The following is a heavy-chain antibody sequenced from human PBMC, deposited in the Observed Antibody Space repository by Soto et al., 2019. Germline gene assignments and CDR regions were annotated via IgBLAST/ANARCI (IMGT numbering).Heavy chain of an antibody. J-gene: IGHJ5*02. CDR3: ARGRIAAAFDP. D-gene: IGHD6-13*01. Sequence: SETLSLTCTVSGGSIISYYWSWIRQPPGKGLEWIGYIYYSGSTNYNPSLKSRVTISVDTSKNQSSLKLSSVTAADTAVYYCARGRIAAAFDPWGQGTLVTVSS. CDR1: GGSIISYY. V-gene: IGHV4-59*01. CDR2: IYYSGST.